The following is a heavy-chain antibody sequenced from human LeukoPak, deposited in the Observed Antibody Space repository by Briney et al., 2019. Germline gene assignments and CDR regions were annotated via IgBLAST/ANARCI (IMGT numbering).Heavy chain of an antibody. CDR3: ARDLLPRYFDWLSPLYYFDY. V-gene: IGHV1-18*01. J-gene: IGHJ4*02. Sequence: GASVKVSCKASGYTFTSYGISWVRQAPGQGLEWMGWISAYNGNTNYGQKLQGRVTMTTDTSTSTAYMELRSLRSDDTAVYYCARDLLPRYFDWLSPLYYFDYWGQGTLVTVSS. D-gene: IGHD3-9*01. CDR1: GYTFTSYG. CDR2: ISAYNGNT.